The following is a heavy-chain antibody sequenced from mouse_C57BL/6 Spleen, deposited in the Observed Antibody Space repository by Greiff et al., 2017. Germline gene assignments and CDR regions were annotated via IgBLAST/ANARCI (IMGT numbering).Heavy chain of an antibody. Sequence: EVKLEESGEGLVKPGGSLKLSCAASGFTFSSYAMSWVRQTPEKRLEWVAYISSGGDYIYYADPVKGRFTISRDNARNTLYLQMSSLKSEDTAMYYCTRGGYYGSREYWYFDVWGTGTTVTVSS. D-gene: IGHD1-1*01. CDR3: TRGGYYGSREYWYFDV. V-gene: IGHV5-9-1*02. CDR1: GFTFSSYA. CDR2: ISSGGDYI. J-gene: IGHJ1*03.